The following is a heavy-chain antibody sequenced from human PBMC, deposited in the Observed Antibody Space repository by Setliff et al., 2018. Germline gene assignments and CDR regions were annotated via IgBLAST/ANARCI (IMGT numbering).Heavy chain of an antibody. CDR1: GGSFSGYY. D-gene: IGHD3-16*01. V-gene: IGHV4-34*01. J-gene: IGHJ3*02. CDR3: ARVGFGGPIYGGNSYAFDI. Sequence: PSETLSLTCAVYGGSFSGYYWSWIRQPPGKGLEWIGEINHSGRTNYNPSLKSRVTISVDTSKNQFSLKLSSVTAADPAVYYCARVGFGGPIYGGNSYAFDIWGQGTMVTVSS. CDR2: INHSGRT.